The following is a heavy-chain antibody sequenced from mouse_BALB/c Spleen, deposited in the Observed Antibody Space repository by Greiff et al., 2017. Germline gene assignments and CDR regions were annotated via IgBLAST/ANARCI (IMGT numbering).Heavy chain of an antibody. V-gene: IGHV1-63*02. CDR3: ARRSITTATLYD. CDR1: GYTFTNYW. CDR2: IYPGGGYT. Sequence: QVQLKQSGAELVRPGTSVKISCKASGYTFTNYWLGWVKQRPGHGLEWIGDIYPGGGYTNYNEKFKGKATLTADTSSSTAYMQLSSLTSEDSAVYFCARRSITTATLYDWGQGTTLTVSS. D-gene: IGHD1-2*01. J-gene: IGHJ2*01.